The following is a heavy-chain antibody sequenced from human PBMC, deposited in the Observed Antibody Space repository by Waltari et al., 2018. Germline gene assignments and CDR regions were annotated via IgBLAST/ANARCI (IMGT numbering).Heavy chain of an antibody. CDR3: ASNVAPFGIFGVVEVLAGV. Sequence: QVQLVQSGAEVKKPGSSVKVSCKASGGTFSSYTISWVRQAPGQGLEWMGRIIPILGIANYAQKFQGRVTITADKSTSTAYMELSSLRSEDTAVYYCASNVAPFGIFGVVEVLAGVWGQGTTVTVSS. CDR1: GGTFSSYT. J-gene: IGHJ6*02. V-gene: IGHV1-69*02. CDR2: IIPILGIA. D-gene: IGHD3-3*01.